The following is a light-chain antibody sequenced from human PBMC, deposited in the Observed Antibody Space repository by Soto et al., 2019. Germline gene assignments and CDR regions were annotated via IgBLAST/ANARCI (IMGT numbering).Light chain of an antibody. V-gene: IGKV3-20*01. Sequence: EIVLTQPPGTLSLSPGEGGTLSCRASQSISSSYLAWYQQKPGQSPRLLIYAASSRATGIPDRFSGSGSGKDFTLTISRLEPEDFAVYYCQLYGGSHMFSFGQGTKLEI. CDR2: AAS. J-gene: IGKJ2*01. CDR1: QSISSSY. CDR3: QLYGGSHMFS.